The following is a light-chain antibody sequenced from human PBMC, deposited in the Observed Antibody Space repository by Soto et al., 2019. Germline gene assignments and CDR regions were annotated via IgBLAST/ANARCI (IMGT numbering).Light chain of an antibody. Sequence: EIVLTHSPCTLSLSPLEIATLSFSSSQSVINNYLSWYQQKPGQAPRLLIYGASNRATGIPDRFSGSGSATDFTLTTSRLEPADFAVSYCHKRHSWPRKFGQGTKVDIK. CDR1: QSVINNY. V-gene: IGKV3-20*01. CDR3: HKRHSWPRK. CDR2: GAS. J-gene: IGKJ1*01.